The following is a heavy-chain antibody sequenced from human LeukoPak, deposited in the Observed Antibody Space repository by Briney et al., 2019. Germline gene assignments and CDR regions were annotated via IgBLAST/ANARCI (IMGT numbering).Heavy chain of an antibody. CDR2: ISGSGGST. Sequence: PGGSLRLSCAASGFTFSSYAVSWVRQAPGKGLEWVSAISGSGGSTYYADSVKGRFTISRDNAKNSLYLQMNSLRAEDTAVYYCARVEQQWLVSYFDYWGQGTLVTVSS. J-gene: IGHJ4*02. CDR3: ARVEQQWLVSYFDY. V-gene: IGHV3-23*01. CDR1: GFTFSSYA. D-gene: IGHD6-19*01.